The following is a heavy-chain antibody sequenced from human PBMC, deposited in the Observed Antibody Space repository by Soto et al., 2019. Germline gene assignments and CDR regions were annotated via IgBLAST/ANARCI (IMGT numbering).Heavy chain of an antibody. CDR1: GFTFSSYG. D-gene: IGHD1-26*01. J-gene: IGHJ6*02. CDR3: AKDRPRGSRHYYYGMDV. CDR2: ISYDGSNK. Sequence: QVQLVESGGGVVQPGRSLRLSCAASGFTFSSYGMHWVRQAPGKGLEWVAVISYDGSNKYYADSVKGRFTISRDNSKNTLYLQMNSLRAEDTAVYYCAKDRPRGSRHYYYGMDVWGQGTTVTVSS. V-gene: IGHV3-30*18.